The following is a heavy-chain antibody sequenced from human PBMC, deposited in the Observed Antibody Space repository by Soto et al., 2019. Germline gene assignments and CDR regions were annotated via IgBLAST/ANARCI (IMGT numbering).Heavy chain of an antibody. Sequence: QVQLQESGPGLVKPSETLSLTCTVSGGSISSYYWSWIRQPPGKGLEWIGYIYYSGSTNYNPSRRSRVTISVDTSKNQFSLKLSSVTAADTQVYYCARCQFWSGPPCYLDYWGRGTQVTVSS. D-gene: IGHD3-3*01. V-gene: IGHV4-59*08. CDR1: GGSISSYY. CDR2: IYYSGST. J-gene: IGHJ4*02. CDR3: ARCQFWSGPPCYLDY.